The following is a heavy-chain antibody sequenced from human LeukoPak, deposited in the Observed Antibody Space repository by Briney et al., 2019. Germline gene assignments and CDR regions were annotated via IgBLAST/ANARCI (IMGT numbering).Heavy chain of an antibody. CDR1: GGSISSGGYY. V-gene: IGHV4-31*03. D-gene: IGHD3-10*01. CDR3: ARGKDPGEWFGESWGLSNWFEP. Sequence: SQTLSLTCTVSGGSISSGGYYWSWIRQHPGKGLEWIGYIYYSGSTYYNPSLKSRVTISVDTSKNQFSLKLSSVTAADTAVYYCARGKDPGEWFGESWGLSNWFEPWGQGTLVTVSS. CDR2: IYYSGST. J-gene: IGHJ5*02.